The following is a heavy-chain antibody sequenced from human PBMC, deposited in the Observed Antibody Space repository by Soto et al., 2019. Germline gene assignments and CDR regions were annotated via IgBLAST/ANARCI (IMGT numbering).Heavy chain of an antibody. V-gene: IGHV3-74*01. D-gene: IGHD2-15*01. CDR2: INSDGSVS. Sequence: EVQLVESGGGLVQPGGSLRLSCAASGFTFSNYWMYWVRQALGKGLVWVSRINSDGSVSSYADSVKGRLTISRDNVKNTLYLQTDSLRAEDTAVYYCARVDCVGGTCYSLAGSFYYYMDVWGKGTTVTVFS. CDR1: GFTFSNYW. J-gene: IGHJ6*03. CDR3: ARVDCVGGTCYSLAGSFYYYMDV.